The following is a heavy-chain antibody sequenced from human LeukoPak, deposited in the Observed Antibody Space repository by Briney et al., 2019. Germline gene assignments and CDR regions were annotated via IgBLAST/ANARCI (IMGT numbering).Heavy chain of an antibody. J-gene: IGHJ3*02. CDR3: ARDAFDI. Sequence: PGGSLRLSCAASGFTFSSYSMNWVRQAPGKGLEWVSCISNTNSYIYYADSVKGRFTISRDNAKNSLYLQMNSLRAEDTAVYYCARDAFDIWGQGTMVTVSS. CDR1: GFTFSSYS. V-gene: IGHV3-21*01. CDR2: ISNTNSYI.